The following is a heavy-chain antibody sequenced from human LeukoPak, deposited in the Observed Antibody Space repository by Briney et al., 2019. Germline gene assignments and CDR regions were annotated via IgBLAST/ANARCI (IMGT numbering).Heavy chain of an antibody. CDR1: GGSISSYY. D-gene: IGHD3-3*01. Sequence: SETLSLTCTVSGGSISSYYWSWIRQPAGKGLEWIGRIYTSGSTNYNPSLKSRVTISVDTSKNQFSLKLSSVTAADTAVYYCARLSSSVETTYYDFWGQGTLVTVSS. J-gene: IGHJ4*02. V-gene: IGHV4-4*07. CDR2: IYTSGST. CDR3: ARLSSSVETTYYDF.